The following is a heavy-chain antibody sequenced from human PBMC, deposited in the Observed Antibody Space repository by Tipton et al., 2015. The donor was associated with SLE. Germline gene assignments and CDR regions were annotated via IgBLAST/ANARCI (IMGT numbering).Heavy chain of an antibody. D-gene: IGHD3-10*01. CDR3: ARDYYGSGFDAFDI. V-gene: IGHV4-39*07. J-gene: IGHJ3*02. CDR1: GGPISSSGYY. Sequence: TLSLTCTVSGGPISSSGYYWGWIRRPPGKGLEWIGSTNYDSGSTHYNPSLMSRVTISVDTSKNQLSLRLSSVTAADTAVYYCARDYYGSGFDAFDIWGQGTMVTVSS. CDR2: TNYDSGST.